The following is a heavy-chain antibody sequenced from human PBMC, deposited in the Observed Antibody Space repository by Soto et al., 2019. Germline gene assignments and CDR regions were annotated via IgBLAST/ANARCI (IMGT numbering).Heavy chain of an antibody. J-gene: IGHJ4*02. CDR2: ISGSGDTI. CDR1: GCTFSNND. V-gene: IGHV3-23*01. D-gene: IGHD6-19*01. Sequence: PKGALSRTCAASGCTFSNNDKSWVRQFPGNGLEWVSFISGSGDTIFYADPVKSRLSILRDNSNNTLNLQMDSLSPEATARYFCVKDAASSHQWLVVDSWGQGTLVTVSS. CDR3: VKDAASSHQWLVVDS.